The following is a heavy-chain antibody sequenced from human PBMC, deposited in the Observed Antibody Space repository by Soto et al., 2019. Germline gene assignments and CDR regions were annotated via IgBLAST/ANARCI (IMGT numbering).Heavy chain of an antibody. D-gene: IGHD5-18*01. V-gene: IGHV3-11*06. CDR1: GSTCSDYY. CDR2: ISSSSSYT. Sequence: SLKISCAAWGSTCSDYYMCWIRQAPGKGLEWVSYISSSSSYTNYADSVKGRFTISRDNAKNSLYLQMNSLRAEDTAVYYCARDVTHSYGYDWFDPWGQGTLVTVSS. J-gene: IGHJ5*02. CDR3: ARDVTHSYGYDWFDP.